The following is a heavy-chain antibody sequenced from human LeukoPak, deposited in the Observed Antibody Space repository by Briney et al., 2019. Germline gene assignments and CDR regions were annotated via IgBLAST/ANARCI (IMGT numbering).Heavy chain of an antibody. J-gene: IGHJ4*02. CDR3: ASTLNYYDSSGYHY. Sequence: SETLSLTCAVYGGSFSGYYWSWLRQPPGKGLEWNGEINHSGITNYNPSLTSRVTLSVDTSKNQFSLTLSSVTAADTAVYYCASTLNYYDSSGYHYLGQGTLVTVSS. D-gene: IGHD3-22*01. V-gene: IGHV4-34*01. CDR1: GGSFSGYY. CDR2: INHSGIT.